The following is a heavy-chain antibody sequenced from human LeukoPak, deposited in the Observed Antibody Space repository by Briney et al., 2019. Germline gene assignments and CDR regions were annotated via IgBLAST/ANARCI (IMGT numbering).Heavy chain of an antibody. D-gene: IGHD3-10*01. V-gene: IGHV3-21*01. J-gene: IGHJ6*03. CDR3: ARDGAPQGAGRSEDYMDV. Sequence: GGSLRLSCAASGFTFSSYSMNWVRQAPGKGLEWVSSISSSSSYIYYADSVKGRFTISRDNAKNSLYLQMNSLRAEDTAVYYCARDGAPQGAGRSEDYMDVWGKGTTVTISS. CDR1: GFTFSSYS. CDR2: ISSSSSYI.